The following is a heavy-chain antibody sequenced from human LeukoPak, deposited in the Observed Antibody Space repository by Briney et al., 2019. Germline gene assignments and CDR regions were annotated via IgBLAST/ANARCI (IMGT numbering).Heavy chain of an antibody. V-gene: IGHV3-23*01. CDR3: ARGGGSYFYEDY. Sequence: GGSLRLSCAASGFTFSTYAMSWVRQAPGKGLEWVSVVSGTGGRTYYADSVKGRFTISRDNSKNTMYLQMNSLRAEDTAVYYCARGGGSYFYEDYWGQGTLVTVSS. J-gene: IGHJ4*02. CDR1: GFTFSTYA. CDR2: VSGTGGRT. D-gene: IGHD1-26*01.